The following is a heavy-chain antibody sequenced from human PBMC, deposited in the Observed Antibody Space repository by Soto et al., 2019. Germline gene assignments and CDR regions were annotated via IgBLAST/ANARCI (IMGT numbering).Heavy chain of an antibody. J-gene: IGHJ3*02. CDR3: AWEFLSIPAVKFAMTRAFDI. CDR2: ISAYNGNT. Sequence: QVQLVQSGAEVKKPGASVKVSCKASGYTFTSYGISWVRQAPGQGLEWMGWISAYNGNTNYAQKLQGRVSMTTDTDTSTAYMELRSLRSDDTALSYCAWEFLSIPAVKFAMTRAFDIWGQGTMVTVYS. D-gene: IGHD6-13*01. CDR1: GYTFTSYG. V-gene: IGHV1-18*01.